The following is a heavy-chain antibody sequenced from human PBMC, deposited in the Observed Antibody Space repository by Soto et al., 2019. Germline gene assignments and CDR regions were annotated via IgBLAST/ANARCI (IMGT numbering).Heavy chain of an antibody. CDR2: ISWNSGNI. J-gene: IGHJ3*02. CDR1: GFTVDDYA. D-gene: IGHD2-15*01. CDR3: AKETHSSGGYFEAFDI. Sequence: EVQLVESGGGLVRPGRSLRRSCAASGFTVDDYAMHLVRQAPGKRLEWVSHISWNSGNIGYADSVKGRFTTSRDNDKNYLYLQMNSLRVEDTALYYCAKETHSSGGYFEAFDIWGPGTMVTVSS. V-gene: IGHV3-9*01.